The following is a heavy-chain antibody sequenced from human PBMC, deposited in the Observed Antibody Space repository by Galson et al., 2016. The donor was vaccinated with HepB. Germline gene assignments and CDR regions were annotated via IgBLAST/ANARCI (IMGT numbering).Heavy chain of an antibody. J-gene: IGHJ5*01. D-gene: IGHD2/OR15-2a*01. CDR1: GGPIRSGPYY. Sequence: TLSLTCSVSGGPIRSGPYYWSWIRQPAGKGLEWIGRVDTSGNTNYHPSLASRVTMSVDTSKNQFSLELSSVTAADTAVYYCARDSVDYFGSESWFDSWGQGTLVTVSS. CDR2: VDTSGNT. V-gene: IGHV4-61*02. CDR3: ARDSVDYFGSESWFDS.